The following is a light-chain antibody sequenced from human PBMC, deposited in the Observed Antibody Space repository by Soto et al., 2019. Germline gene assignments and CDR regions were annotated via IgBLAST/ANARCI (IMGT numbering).Light chain of an antibody. V-gene: IGKV1-39*01. CDR2: AAS. CDR1: QTITNY. CDR3: QQSYSIPWT. Sequence: DIQMTQSPSSLSASVGGRVTITCRASQTITNYLNWYQQKPGKAPKLPIYAASSLQSGVPSRFSGSGSGTDFTLTISSLQPEDFASYYCQQSYSIPWTFGQGTKVEFK. J-gene: IGKJ1*01.